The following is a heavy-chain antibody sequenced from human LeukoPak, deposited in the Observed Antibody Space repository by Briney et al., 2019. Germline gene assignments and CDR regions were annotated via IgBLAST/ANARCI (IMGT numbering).Heavy chain of an antibody. D-gene: IGHD6-13*01. J-gene: IGHJ6*02. CDR2: ISGSGGST. CDR3: AKVGGSSWYYYYGMDV. V-gene: IGHV3-23*01. Sequence: GGSLRLSCAASGFTFSSYAMSWGRQAPGKGLEWVSAISGSGGSTYYADSVKGRFTISRDNSKNTLYLQMNSLRAEDTAVYYCAKVGGSSWYYYYGMDVWGQGTTVTVSS. CDR1: GFTFSSYA.